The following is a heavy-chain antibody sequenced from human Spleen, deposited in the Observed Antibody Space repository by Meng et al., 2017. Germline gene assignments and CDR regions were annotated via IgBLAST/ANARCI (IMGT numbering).Heavy chain of an antibody. Sequence: QVQPQGSGPGLVKPSGTLSLTCAVSGDSISSTNWCSWVRQSPGKGLEWIGEIYQSGNTNYNPSLESRVTISLDRSKNQFSLKLSSVTAADTAVYYCARRTTFGIGSWFDPWGQGILVTVSS. CDR3: ARRTTFGIGSWFDP. V-gene: IGHV4-4*02. CDR2: IYQSGNT. CDR1: GDSISSTNW. D-gene: IGHD1/OR15-1a*01. J-gene: IGHJ5*02.